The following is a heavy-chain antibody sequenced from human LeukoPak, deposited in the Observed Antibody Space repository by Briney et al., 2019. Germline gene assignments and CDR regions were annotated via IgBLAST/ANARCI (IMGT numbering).Heavy chain of an antibody. J-gene: IGHJ4*02. CDR2: IIPIFGTA. Sequence: SVKVSCKASGGTFSSYAISWVRQAPGQGLEWMGGIIPIFGTANYAQKFQGRVTITADESTSTAYMELSSLRSEDTAVYYCERDRGYYDSSGYYLFDYWGQGTLVTVSS. CDR3: ERDRGYYDSSGYYLFDY. V-gene: IGHV1-69*13. CDR1: GGTFSSYA. D-gene: IGHD3-22*01.